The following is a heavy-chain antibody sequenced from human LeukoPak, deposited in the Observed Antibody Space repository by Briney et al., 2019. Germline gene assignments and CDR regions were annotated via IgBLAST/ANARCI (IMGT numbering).Heavy chain of an antibody. V-gene: IGHV3-15*01. D-gene: IGHD3-22*01. CDR3: TTGEGFYYDTSVGWFDP. CDR1: GFTFSNAW. J-gene: IGHJ5*02. CDR2: IKSKTDGGTT. Sequence: GGSLRLSCAASGFTFSNAWMSWVRQAPGKGLEWVGRIKSKTDGGTTDHAAPVKGRFTTSRDDSKNTLYLQMNSLKTEDTAVYYCTTGEGFYYDTSVGWFDPWGQGTLVTVSS.